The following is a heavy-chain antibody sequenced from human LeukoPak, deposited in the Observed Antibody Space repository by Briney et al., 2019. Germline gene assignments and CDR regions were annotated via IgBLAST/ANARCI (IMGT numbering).Heavy chain of an antibody. CDR2: TSSSSYI. CDR1: GFTFSSYS. Sequence: GGSLRLSCAASGFTFSSYSMNWVRQAPGKGLEWVSSTSSSSYIYYADSVKGRFTISRDNAKNSLYLQMNSLRAEDTAVYYCARAGYGDYSHYWGQGTLVTVSS. D-gene: IGHD4-17*01. J-gene: IGHJ4*02. CDR3: ARAGYGDYSHY. V-gene: IGHV3-21*01.